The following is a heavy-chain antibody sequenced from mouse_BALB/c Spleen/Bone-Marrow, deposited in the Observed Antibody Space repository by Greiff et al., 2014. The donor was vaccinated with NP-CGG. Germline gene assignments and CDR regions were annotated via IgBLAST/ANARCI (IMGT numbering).Heavy chain of an antibody. J-gene: IGHJ4*01. V-gene: IGHV1-82*01. CDR3: ARSAYYGSSYGAMDY. CDR2: IYPGDGDT. Sequence: QVTLKESGPELVKPGASVKISCTGSGYAFSSSWMNWVKQRPGQGLEWIGRIYPGDGDTNSNGRFKGKATLTADRSSNTAYVQLSSLTSVDSAVYFCARSAYYGSSYGAMDYWGQGTSVTVSS. CDR1: GYAFSSSW. D-gene: IGHD1-1*01.